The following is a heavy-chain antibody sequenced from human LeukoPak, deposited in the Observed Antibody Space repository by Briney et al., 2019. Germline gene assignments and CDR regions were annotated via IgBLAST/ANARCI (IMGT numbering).Heavy chain of an antibody. Sequence: SETLSLTCTVSGGSIGTDYWSWIRQPPGKGLEWIGHIYYTGSTNYNPSLKSRVTISVDTSKNQFSLKLSSVTAADTAVYCARLPTVTFFDYWGQGTLVTVSS. J-gene: IGHJ4*02. V-gene: IGHV4-59*08. CDR2: IYYTGST. CDR1: GGSIGTDY. D-gene: IGHD4-17*01. CDR3: ARLPTVTFFDY.